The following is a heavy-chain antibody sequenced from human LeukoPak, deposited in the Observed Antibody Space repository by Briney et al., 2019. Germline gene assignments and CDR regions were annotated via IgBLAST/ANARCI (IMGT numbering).Heavy chain of an antibody. D-gene: IGHD6-13*01. CDR3: ATVNPRTAAGLF. Sequence: ASVKVSCTVSGFTLTELSMHWVRQAPGKGLEWMGGFDPEDGETIYAQKFQGRVTMTEDTSTDTAYMELSSLRSEDTAVYYGATVNPRTAAGLFWGQGTLVTVSS. CDR2: FDPEDGET. J-gene: IGHJ4*02. V-gene: IGHV1-24*01. CDR1: GFTLTELS.